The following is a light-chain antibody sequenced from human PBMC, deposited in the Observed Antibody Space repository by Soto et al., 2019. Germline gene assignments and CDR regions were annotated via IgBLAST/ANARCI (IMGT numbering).Light chain of an antibody. V-gene: IGKV3-20*01. Sequence: DIVLTQSPGTLSLSPGERATLSCRASQSVSSSYLAWYQQKPVQAPRLLIYGASSRATGIPDRFSGSGSGTDFTLTISRLEPEDFAVYYCQQYGSSPRTFGQGTKVEIK. J-gene: IGKJ1*01. CDR3: QQYGSSPRT. CDR1: QSVSSSY. CDR2: GAS.